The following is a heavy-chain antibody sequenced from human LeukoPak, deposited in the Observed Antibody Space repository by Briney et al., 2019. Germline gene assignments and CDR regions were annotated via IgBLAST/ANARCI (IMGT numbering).Heavy chain of an antibody. J-gene: IGHJ4*02. CDR1: GGTFSSYA. V-gene: IGHV1-69*05. CDR2: IIPIFGTA. CDR3: VKDRHSGTSDY. Sequence: ASVKVSCKASGGTFSSYAISWVRQAPGQGLEWMGGIIPIFGTANYAQKFQGRVTMTRNTSISTAYMELSSLRSEDTAVYYCVKDRHSGTSDYWGQGTLVTVSS. D-gene: IGHD1-26*01.